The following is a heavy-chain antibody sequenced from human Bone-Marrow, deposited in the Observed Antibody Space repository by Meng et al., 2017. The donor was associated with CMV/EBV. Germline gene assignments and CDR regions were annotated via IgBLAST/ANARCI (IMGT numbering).Heavy chain of an antibody. V-gene: IGHV3-48*03. D-gene: IGHD5-12*01. CDR2: TSSDGTTI. J-gene: IGHJ6*02. CDR1: GFTLSSYD. CDR3: ASGFSGYDRSYYYHYGMDV. Sequence: GGSLRLSCAASGFTLSSYDMNWVRQAPGKGLEWVSYTSSDGTTIDHAESVKARFSTSRDNAKNSLYLQINSLRAEDTAVYYCASGFSGYDRSYYYHYGMDVWGQGTTVTVSS.